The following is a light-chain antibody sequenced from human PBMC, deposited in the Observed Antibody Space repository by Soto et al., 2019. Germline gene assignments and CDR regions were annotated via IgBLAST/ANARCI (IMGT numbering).Light chain of an antibody. CDR1: QGISNY. CDR3: QKYNSAPWT. Sequence: DIQMTQSPSSLSASVGDRVTITCRASQGISNYLAWYQQQPVKVPKLLIYVASTLQSGVPSRFSGSGSGTDFTLTISSLQPEDVATYYCQKYNSAPWTFGQETKVEIK. J-gene: IGKJ1*01. CDR2: VAS. V-gene: IGKV1-27*01.